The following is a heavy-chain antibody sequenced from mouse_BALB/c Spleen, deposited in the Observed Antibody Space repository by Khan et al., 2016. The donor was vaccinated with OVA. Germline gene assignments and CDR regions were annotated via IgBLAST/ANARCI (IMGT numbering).Heavy chain of an antibody. V-gene: IGHV1-7*01. Sequence: QVRLQQSGAELAKPGASVKMSCKASGYTFTSYWMHWVKQRPGQGLEWIGYINPSSGYTEYNQNFKDKATLTADKSSSTAYMQLSSLTSEDSAVYYGARDRIDYWGQGTTLTVSS. J-gene: IGHJ2*01. CDR2: INPSSGYT. CDR1: GYTFTSYW. CDR3: ARDRIDY.